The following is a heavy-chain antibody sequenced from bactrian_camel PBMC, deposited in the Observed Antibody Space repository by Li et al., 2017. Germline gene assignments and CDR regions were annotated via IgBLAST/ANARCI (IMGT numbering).Heavy chain of an antibody. CDR2: VSSEGVP. D-gene: IGHD3*01. CDR3: AIGLHLEIMGSWADADFEY. J-gene: IGHJ6*01. CDR1: GYRYASYC. V-gene: IGHV3S55*01. Sequence: QVQLVESGGGSVQAGGSLRLSCAASGYRYASYCMGWYRQDPGKEREWVAEVSSEGVPTVADSVKGRFTISHDNAKNMLYLDMNDLKPDDTAMYYCAIGLHLEIMGSWADADFEYWGQGTQVTVS.